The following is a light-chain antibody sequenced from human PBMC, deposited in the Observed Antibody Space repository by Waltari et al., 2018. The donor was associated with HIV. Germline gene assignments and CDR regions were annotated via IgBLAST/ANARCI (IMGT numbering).Light chain of an antibody. CDR2: YDR. V-gene: IGLV3-21*04. Sequence: SYVLTQPTSVSVAPGKAASITCGGNNIGSKSVHWYQQNPGQAPVLVIYYDRDRPSGIPERFSGSNSGNTATLTISRVEAGDEADYYCQVWDSISDHPVFGGGTKLTVL. CDR1: NIGSKS. J-gene: IGLJ2*01. CDR3: QVWDSISDHPV.